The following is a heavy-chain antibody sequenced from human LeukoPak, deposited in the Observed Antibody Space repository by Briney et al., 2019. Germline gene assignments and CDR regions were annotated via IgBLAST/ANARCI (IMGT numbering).Heavy chain of an antibody. CDR1: GFTFSSYA. J-gene: IGHJ3*02. Sequence: GGSLRLSCAASGFTFSSYAMSWVRQAPGKGLEWVSYITTSGSSIYYADSVKGRFTMSRDNAKKSLYLQMNSLRAEDTAVYYCARAKYDSSGYYYSGFDIWGQGTMVTVSS. V-gene: IGHV3-48*04. D-gene: IGHD3-22*01. CDR3: ARAKYDSSGYYYSGFDI. CDR2: ITTSGSSI.